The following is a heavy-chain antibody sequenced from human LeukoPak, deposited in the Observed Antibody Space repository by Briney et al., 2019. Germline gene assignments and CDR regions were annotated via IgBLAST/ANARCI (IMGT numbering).Heavy chain of an antibody. Sequence: GGSLRLSCAASGFTFSSYVMHWVRQAPGKGLEWVAFIRYDGSNKYYSDSVKGRFTISRDNSRNTLYLQMNSLRAEDTAVYYCAKFWTGRPTGNAFDIWGQGTMVTVSS. CDR2: IRYDGSNK. CDR3: AKFWTGRPTGNAFDI. CDR1: GFTFSSYV. J-gene: IGHJ3*02. V-gene: IGHV3-30*02. D-gene: IGHD3/OR15-3a*01.